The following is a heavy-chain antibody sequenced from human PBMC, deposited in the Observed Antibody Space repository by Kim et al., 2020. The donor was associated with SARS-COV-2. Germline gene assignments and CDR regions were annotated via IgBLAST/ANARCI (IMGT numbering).Heavy chain of an antibody. J-gene: IGHJ4*02. Sequence: SETLSLTCTVSGGSISSYYWSWGRQPPGRKLEWMRYIIHIGSTNYHPPLKSRVIISLATSNSQVSLQLNSVTTADKTVVYYWSLISASGTGYQLAYGRQG. CDR1: GGSISSYY. CDR2: IIHIGST. CDR3: WSLISASGTGYQLAY. V-gene: IGHV4-59*01. D-gene: IGHD6-13*01.